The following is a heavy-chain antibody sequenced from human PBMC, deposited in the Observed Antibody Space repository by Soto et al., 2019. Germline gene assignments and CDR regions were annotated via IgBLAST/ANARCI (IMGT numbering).Heavy chain of an antibody. V-gene: IGHV3-30-3*01. CDR3: ARHLWRNDYNWGYFDL. J-gene: IGHJ2*01. CDR2: ISYDGSNK. Sequence: QVQLVESGGGVVQPGRSLRLSCAASGFTFSSYAMHWVRQAPGKGLEWVAVISYDGSNKYYAVSVKGRFTISSDNSKNTLYLQMNSLRAEDTAVYYCARHLWRNDYNWGYFDLWGRGTLVTVSS. D-gene: IGHD4-4*01. CDR1: GFTFSSYA.